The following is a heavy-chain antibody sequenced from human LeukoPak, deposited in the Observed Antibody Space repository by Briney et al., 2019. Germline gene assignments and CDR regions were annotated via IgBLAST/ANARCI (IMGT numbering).Heavy chain of an antibody. CDR1: GFTFSSYN. J-gene: IGHJ6*04. D-gene: IGHD4/OR15-4a*01. CDR3: ARASLTDLSPLDV. Sequence: PGGSLRLSCAASGFTFSSYNMNWVRQAPGKGLEWVSSISTSSNYIYYADSVKGRFTISRDNAKNSLYLQMNSLRAEDTAVYYCARASLTDLSPLDVWGKGTTVTVSS. CDR2: ISTSSNYI. V-gene: IGHV3-21*01.